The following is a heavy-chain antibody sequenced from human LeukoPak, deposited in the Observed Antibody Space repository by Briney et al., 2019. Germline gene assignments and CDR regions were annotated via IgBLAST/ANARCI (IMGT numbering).Heavy chain of an antibody. D-gene: IGHD5-18*01. Sequence: GGSLRLSCTASGFTFSSYSMNWVRQAPWKGLEWVSSISSSSSYIYYADSVKGRFTISRDNAKNSLYLQMNSLRAEDTAVYYCARECVDTAMDEASDIWGQGTMVTVSS. CDR3: ARECVDTAMDEASDI. J-gene: IGHJ3*02. CDR1: GFTFSSYS. CDR2: ISSSSSYI. V-gene: IGHV3-21*01.